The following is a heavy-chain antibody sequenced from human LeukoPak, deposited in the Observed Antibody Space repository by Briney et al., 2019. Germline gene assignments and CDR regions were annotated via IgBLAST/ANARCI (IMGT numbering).Heavy chain of an antibody. CDR2: IYYSGST. V-gene: IGHV4-30-4*01. CDR3: ARGQGPYWFDP. Sequence: SETLPLTCTVSGGSISSGDYYWSWIRQPPGKGLEWIGYIYYSGSTYYNPSLKSRVTISVDTSKNQFSLKLSSVTAADTAVYYCARGQGPYWFDPWGQGTLVTVSS. J-gene: IGHJ5*02. CDR1: GGSISSGDYY.